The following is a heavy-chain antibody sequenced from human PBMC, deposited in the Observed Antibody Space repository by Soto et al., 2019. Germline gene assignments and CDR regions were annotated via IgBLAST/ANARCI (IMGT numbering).Heavy chain of an antibody. CDR1: GYTFTSYY. J-gene: IGHJ3*02. Sequence: ASVKVSCKASGYTFTSYYMQWVRQAPGQGLEWMGIINPSGGSTSYAQKFQGRVTMTRDTSTSTVYMELSSLRSEDTAVYYCARGDRYCSSTSCYYSADAFDIWGQGTMVTVSS. CDR2: INPSGGST. D-gene: IGHD2-2*01. V-gene: IGHV1-46*01. CDR3: ARGDRYCSSTSCYYSADAFDI.